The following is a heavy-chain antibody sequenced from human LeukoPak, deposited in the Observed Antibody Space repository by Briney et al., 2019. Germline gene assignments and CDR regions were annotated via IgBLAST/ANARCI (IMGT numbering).Heavy chain of an antibody. CDR3: ARADMAFFDY. Sequence: GGSLRLSCAASGFTFSSYAMSWVRQAPGKGLEWISVIYSGGSTYYADSVKGRFTISRDNSKNTLYLQMNRLRADDTAVYYCARADMAFFDYWGQGTLVTVSS. J-gene: IGHJ4*02. D-gene: IGHD5-24*01. V-gene: IGHV3-23*03. CDR2: IYSGGST. CDR1: GFTFSSYA.